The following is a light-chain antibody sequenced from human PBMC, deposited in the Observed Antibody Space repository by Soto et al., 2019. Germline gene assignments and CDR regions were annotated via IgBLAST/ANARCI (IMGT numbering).Light chain of an antibody. CDR2: GDT. J-gene: IGLJ2*01. CDR1: SPNIGGNT. Sequence: QSVLTQPPSASGTPGQRVTIYCSGSSPNIGGNTVNWYQQVPGTAPKLLIHGDTLRPSGVPDRFSGSKSGTSASLAISGLQSEDEAEYYCATWDDSLNGVVFGGGTKLTVL. V-gene: IGLV1-44*01. CDR3: ATWDDSLNGVV.